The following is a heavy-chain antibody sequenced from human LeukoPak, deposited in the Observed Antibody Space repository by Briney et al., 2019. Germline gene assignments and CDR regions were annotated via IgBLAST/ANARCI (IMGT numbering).Heavy chain of an antibody. V-gene: IGHV3-30-3*01. CDR3: AREGSYDSTGYYYGY. CDR1: GFTFSSYA. D-gene: IGHD3-22*01. Sequence: GGSLRLSCAASGFTFSSYAMHWVRQAPGKGLEWVAVISYDGSNKYYADSVKGRFTISRDNAKKSLYLQMNSLRAEDTAVYYCAREGSYDSTGYYYGYWGQGTLVTVSS. J-gene: IGHJ4*02. CDR2: ISYDGSNK.